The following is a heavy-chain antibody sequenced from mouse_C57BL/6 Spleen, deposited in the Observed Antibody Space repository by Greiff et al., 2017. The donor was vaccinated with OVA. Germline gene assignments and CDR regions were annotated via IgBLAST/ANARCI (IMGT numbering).Heavy chain of an antibody. Sequence: EVKLQESGGGLVKPGGSLKLSCAASGFTFSDYGMHWVRQAPEKGLEWVAYISSGSSTIYYADTVKGRFTISRDNAKNTLFLQMTSLRSEDTAMYYCARPGTTVVDWYFDVWGTGTTVTVSS. V-gene: IGHV5-17*01. CDR2: ISSGSSTI. CDR1: GFTFSDYG. CDR3: ARPGTTVVDWYFDV. J-gene: IGHJ1*03. D-gene: IGHD1-1*01.